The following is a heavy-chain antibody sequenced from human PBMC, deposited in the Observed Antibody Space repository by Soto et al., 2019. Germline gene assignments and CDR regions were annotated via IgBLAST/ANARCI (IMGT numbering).Heavy chain of an antibody. V-gene: IGHV4-61*01. CDR3: VRIPTSPRRFDS. D-gene: IGHD2-21*01. Sequence: SETLCLTCTVSGGSVSSGRYYWSWIRQPPGKGLEWIGYIYYSGLTNYSPSLKSRVAISIDTSKNQFSLILSSVTAADTAVYYCVRIPTSPRRFDSWGQGTLVTVS. J-gene: IGHJ5*01. CDR1: GGSVSSGRYY. CDR2: IYYSGLT.